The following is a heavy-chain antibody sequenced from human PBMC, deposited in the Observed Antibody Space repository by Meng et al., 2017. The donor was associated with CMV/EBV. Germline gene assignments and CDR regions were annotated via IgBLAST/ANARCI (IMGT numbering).Heavy chain of an antibody. V-gene: IGHV4-39*07. CDR1: GGSISSSSYY. D-gene: IGHD6-19*01. J-gene: IGHJ4*02. CDR2: IYYSGST. Sequence: QLQLQESGPGLVKTSETLSLTGTVSGGSISSSSYYWGWIRQPPGKGLEWIGSIYYSGSTYYNPSLKSRVTISVDTSKNQFSLKLSSVTAADTAVYYCARDSAVAGVVDYWGQGTLVTVSS. CDR3: ARDSAVAGVVDY.